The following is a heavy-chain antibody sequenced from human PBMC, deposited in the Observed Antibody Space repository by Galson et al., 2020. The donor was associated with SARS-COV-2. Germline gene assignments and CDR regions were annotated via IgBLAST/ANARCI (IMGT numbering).Heavy chain of an antibody. CDR2: IYYSGST. CDR3: ARASSYYYDSSGYYYFDY. J-gene: IGHJ4*02. Sequence: SETLSLTCTVSGGSISSGGYYWSWIRQHPGKGLEWIGYIYYSGSTYYNPSLKSRVTISVDTSKNQFSLKLSSVTAADTAVYYCARASSYYYDSSGYYYFDYWGQGTLVTVSS. D-gene: IGHD3-22*01. CDR1: GGSISSGGYY. V-gene: IGHV4-31*03.